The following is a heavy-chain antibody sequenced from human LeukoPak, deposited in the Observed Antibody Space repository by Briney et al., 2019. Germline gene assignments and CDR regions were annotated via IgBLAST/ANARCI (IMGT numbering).Heavy chain of an antibody. CDR3: ARGGGRYYDFWSGYPTLDY. D-gene: IGHD3-3*01. CDR1: GGSFSGYY. V-gene: IGHV4-34*01. J-gene: IGHJ4*02. Sequence: SGTLSLTCAVYGGSFSGYYWSWIRQPPGKGLEWIGEINHSGSTNYNPSLKSRVTISVDTSKNQFSLKLSPVTAADTAVYYCARGGGRYYDFWSGYPTLDYWGQGTLVTVSS. CDR2: INHSGST.